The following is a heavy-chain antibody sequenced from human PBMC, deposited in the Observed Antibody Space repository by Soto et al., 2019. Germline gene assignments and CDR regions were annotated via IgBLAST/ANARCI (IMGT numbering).Heavy chain of an antibody. CDR1: GFTFSNAW. Sequence: GGSLRLSCAASGFTFSNAWMSWVRQAPGKGLEWVGRIKSKTDGGTTDYAAPVKGRFTISRDDSKNTLYLQMNSLKTEDTAVYYCTTDTPSELTRNDYWGRGTLVTVSS. CDR3: TTDTPSELTRNDY. D-gene: IGHD3-9*01. J-gene: IGHJ4*02. CDR2: IKSKTDGGTT. V-gene: IGHV3-15*01.